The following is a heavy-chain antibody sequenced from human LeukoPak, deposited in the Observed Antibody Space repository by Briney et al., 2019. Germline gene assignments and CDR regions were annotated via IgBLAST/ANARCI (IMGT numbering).Heavy chain of an antibody. J-gene: IGHJ4*02. D-gene: IGHD1-26*01. CDR1: GFTFSSYS. CDR3: ARDRGIVGATLHFDY. CDR2: ISSSSLYI. V-gene: IGHV3-21*01. Sequence: GGSLRLSCAASGFTFSSYSMNWVRQAPGKGLEWVSSISSSSLYIYYADSVKGRFTISRDNAKNSLYLQMNSLRAEDTAVYYCARDRGIVGATLHFDYWGQGTLVTVSS.